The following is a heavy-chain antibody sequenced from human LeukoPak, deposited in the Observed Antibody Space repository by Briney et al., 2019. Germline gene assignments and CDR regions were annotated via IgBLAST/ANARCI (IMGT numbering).Heavy chain of an antibody. V-gene: IGHV3-11*04. CDR2: ISASGAVP. J-gene: IGHJ4*02. CDR1: GFRFDSFY. D-gene: IGHD3-22*01. CDR3: ARSLIVASEDY. Sequence: GGSLRLSCAASGFRFDSFYMGWIGQVPGKGLDYIALISASGAVPYYAESVKGRFTISRDNAKNSVSLQMNSLSADDTAIYYCARSLIVASEDYWGQGTQVTVSS.